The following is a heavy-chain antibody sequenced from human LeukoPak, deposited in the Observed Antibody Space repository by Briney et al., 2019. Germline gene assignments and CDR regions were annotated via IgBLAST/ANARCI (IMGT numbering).Heavy chain of an antibody. J-gene: IGHJ4*02. D-gene: IGHD6-13*01. CDR1: GYTFTVYY. CDR2: INANSGGT. Sequence: ASLTVSFTASGYTFTVYYMRWVRQAPGQGLERIRWINANSGGTNYTQKFQGWVTMTRDTSISTAYMELSRLRSEDTAVYYCASESAAGYFDYGGQGTLVTVSS. CDR3: ASESAAGYFDY. V-gene: IGHV1-2*04.